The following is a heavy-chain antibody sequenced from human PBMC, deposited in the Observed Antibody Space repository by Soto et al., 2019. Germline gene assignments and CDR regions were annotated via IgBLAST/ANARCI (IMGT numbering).Heavy chain of an antibody. J-gene: IGHJ6*02. Sequence: SVKVSCKASGGTFSSYAISWVRQAPGQGLEWMGGIIPIFGKANYAQKFQGRVTITADESTSTAYMELSSLRSEDTAVYYCARVPGDDGGYYYGMDVWGQGTTVTVSS. CDR3: ARVPGDDGGYYYGMDV. CDR1: GGTFSSYA. D-gene: IGHD3-10*01. CDR2: IIPIFGKA. V-gene: IGHV1-69*13.